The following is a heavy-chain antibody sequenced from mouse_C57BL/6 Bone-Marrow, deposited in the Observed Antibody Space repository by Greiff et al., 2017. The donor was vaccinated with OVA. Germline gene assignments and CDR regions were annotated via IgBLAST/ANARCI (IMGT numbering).Heavy chain of an antibody. J-gene: IGHJ4*01. V-gene: IGHV1-82*01. D-gene: IGHD2-3*01. CDR1: GYAFSSSW. Sequence: QVQLKQSGPELVKPGASVKISCKASGYAFSSSWMNWVKQRPGKGLEWIGRIYPGDGDTNYNGKFKGKATLTADKSSSTAYMQLSSLTSEDSAVYFCARYYDGYYCYAMDYWGQGTSVTVSS. CDR3: ARYYDGYYCYAMDY. CDR2: IYPGDGDT.